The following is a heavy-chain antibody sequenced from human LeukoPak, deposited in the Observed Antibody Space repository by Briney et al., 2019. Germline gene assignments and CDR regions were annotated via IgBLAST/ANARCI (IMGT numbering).Heavy chain of an antibody. CDR3: ASSPPIVRALNY. V-gene: IGHV4-39*07. D-gene: IGHD1-26*01. Sequence: PSETLSLTCTVSGGSISSNTYYWGWIRQPPGKGLEWIGSIYYSGSPYYNPSLKSRVTISVDTSKNQFSLKLSSVTAADTAVYYCASSPPIVRALNYWGQGTLVTVSS. CDR2: IYYSGSP. J-gene: IGHJ4*02. CDR1: GGSISSNTYY.